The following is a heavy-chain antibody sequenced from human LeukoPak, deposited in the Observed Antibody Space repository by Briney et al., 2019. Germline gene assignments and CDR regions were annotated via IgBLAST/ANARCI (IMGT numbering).Heavy chain of an antibody. D-gene: IGHD2-8*01. Sequence: GASVEVSCKASGRTLRSYAMRCVRQAPGQGLEWMGIITPSGGSTSYAQKSHDTDTMTRDTSTTTVYMALTGLKSENTPVYYCAPEDVVLVDAVRYYYYGMDVWGQGTTVTVSS. J-gene: IGHJ6*02. CDR3: APEDVVLVDAVRYYYYGMDV. V-gene: IGHV1-46*01. CDR2: ITPSGGST. CDR1: GRTLRSYA.